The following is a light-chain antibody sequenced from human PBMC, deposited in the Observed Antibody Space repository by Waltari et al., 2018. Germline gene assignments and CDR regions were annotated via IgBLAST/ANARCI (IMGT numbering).Light chain of an antibody. V-gene: IGLV2-23*01. CDR1: STDLSSYNL. Sequence: QSALSQPASVSGSPGQSLTITCTGASTDLSSYNLVAWYQHHPNRAPKLIIYEATKRPSAISHRFSGAKSGATASLRISGLQADDEADYYCCSYTGSSTSYGCGGGTKVTVL. CDR2: EAT. J-gene: IGLJ1*01. CDR3: CSYTGSSTSYG.